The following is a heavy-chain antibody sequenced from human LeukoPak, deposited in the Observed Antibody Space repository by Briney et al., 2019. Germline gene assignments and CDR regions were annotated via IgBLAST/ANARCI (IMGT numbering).Heavy chain of an antibody. CDR1: GESLSSSY. D-gene: IGHD2-2*01. CDR2: IKTSGAT. CDR3: ARVHCSSTSCYGDDAFDI. V-gene: IGHV4-34*01. Sequence: PSETLSLTCAVYGESLSSSYWNWVRQSPAKGLEWIAEIKTSGATNYNPSLKSRVTISVDTSKNQFSLKLSSVTAADTAVYYCARVHCSSTSCYGDDAFDIWGQGTMVTVSS. J-gene: IGHJ3*02.